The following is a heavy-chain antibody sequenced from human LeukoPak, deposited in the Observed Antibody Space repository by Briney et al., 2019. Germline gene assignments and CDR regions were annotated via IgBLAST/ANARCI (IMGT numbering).Heavy chain of an antibody. Sequence: GPTPAKPTHTLTLTCIFSGFSLTTRQVGVGWIRQTPGKALEWLDVNFWDEDKRYGPSLGSRLTVTKDSSKNLVVLIMTNMDPVDTATYYCAHRRDYNGDWNSGSFDFWGQGTLVAVSS. J-gene: IGHJ4*02. V-gene: IGHV2-5*06. CDR2: NFWDEDK. CDR1: GFSLTTRQVG. CDR3: AHRRDYNGDWNSGSFDF. D-gene: IGHD1/OR15-1a*01.